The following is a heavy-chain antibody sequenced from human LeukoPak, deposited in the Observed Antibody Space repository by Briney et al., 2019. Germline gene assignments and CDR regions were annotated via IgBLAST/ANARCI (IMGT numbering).Heavy chain of an antibody. D-gene: IGHD6-13*01. J-gene: IGHJ4*02. CDR3: VRDLYSSSWYELDY. Sequence: GGSLRPSCAASGFPFSNYAMHWARQAPGKGLEWVAVIWYDGSKKYYADSVKGRFTISRDNSKNTLYLQMNSLRVEDTAVYYCVRDLYSSSWYELDYWGQGTLVTVSP. CDR1: GFPFSNYA. V-gene: IGHV3-33*01. CDR2: IWYDGSKK.